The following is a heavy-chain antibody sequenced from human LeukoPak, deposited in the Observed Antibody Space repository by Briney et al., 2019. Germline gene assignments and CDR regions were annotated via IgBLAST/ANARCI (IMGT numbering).Heavy chain of an antibody. CDR2: INHSGST. V-gene: IGHV4-34*01. D-gene: IGHD6-19*01. CDR1: GGSFSGYY. J-gene: IGHJ4*02. CDR3: ARRRRGSYSSGWYYFDY. Sequence: SETLSLTCAVYGGSFSGYYWSWIRQPPGKGLEWIGEINHSGSTNYNPSLKSRVTISVDTSKNQFSLKLSSVTAADTAVYYCARRRRGSYSSGWYYFDYWGQGTLVTVSS.